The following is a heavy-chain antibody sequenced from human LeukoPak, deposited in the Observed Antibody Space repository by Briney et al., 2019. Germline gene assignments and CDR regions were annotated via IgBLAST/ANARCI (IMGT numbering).Heavy chain of an antibody. CDR1: GYTFTGYY. J-gene: IGHJ4*02. V-gene: IGHV1-2*02. CDR3: ARDPRYSYGNFDY. Sequence: GASVKVTCKASGYTFTGYYMHWVRQAPGQGLEWMGWINPNSGGTNYAQKFQGRVTMIRDTSISTAYMELSRLRSDDTAVYYCARDPRYSYGNFDYWGQGTLVTVSS. D-gene: IGHD5-18*01. CDR2: INPNSGGT.